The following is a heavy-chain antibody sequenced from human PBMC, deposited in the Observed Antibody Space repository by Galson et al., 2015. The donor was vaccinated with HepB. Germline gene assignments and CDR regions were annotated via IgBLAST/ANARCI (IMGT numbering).Heavy chain of an antibody. Sequence: SLRLSCAASGFTLSNYAMHWVRQAPGKGLEWVALTSSDESEKFCADSVQGRFTASRDNSMNMLFLQMDSLRPEDSAVYYCAKGAHAVFPASRYLDSWGRGTLVAVSS. CDR1: GFTLSNYA. J-gene: IGHJ4*02. V-gene: IGHV3-30*18. CDR3: AKGAHAVFPASRYLDS. D-gene: IGHD3-16*02. CDR2: TSSDESEK.